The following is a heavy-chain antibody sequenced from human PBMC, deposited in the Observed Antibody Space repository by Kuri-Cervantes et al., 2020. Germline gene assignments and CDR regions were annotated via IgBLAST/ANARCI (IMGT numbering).Heavy chain of an antibody. D-gene: IGHD4-11*01. V-gene: IGHV3-11*04. CDR3: AKPSMGYSNYLGNDY. Sequence: GESLKISCAASGFTFSDYYMSWIRQAPGKGLEWVSYISSSGSTIYYADSVKGRFTISRDNSKNTVYLQMNSLRAEDTAVYYCAKPSMGYSNYLGNDYWGQGTLVTVSS. J-gene: IGHJ4*02. CDR2: ISSSGSTI. CDR1: GFTFSDYY.